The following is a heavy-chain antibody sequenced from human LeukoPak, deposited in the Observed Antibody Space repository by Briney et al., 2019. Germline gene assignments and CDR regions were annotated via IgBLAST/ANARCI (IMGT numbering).Heavy chain of an antibody. J-gene: IGHJ4*02. V-gene: IGHV3-30*18. D-gene: IGHD3-3*01. CDR2: VSADGSER. CDR1: RFAFNYYG. Sequence: GGSLRLSCMGSRFAFNYYGMHWVRQTPGRGLEWVAVVSADGSERYYAQFVKGRFTISRDNSKNTLFLEMSSLRTEDTAVYYCAKGSGAYGHPTSPLFDFWGQGTLVTVSS. CDR3: AKGSGAYGHPTSPLFDF.